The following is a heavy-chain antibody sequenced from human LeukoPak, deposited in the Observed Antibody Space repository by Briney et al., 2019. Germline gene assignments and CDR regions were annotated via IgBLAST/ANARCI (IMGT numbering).Heavy chain of an antibody. Sequence: SETLSLTCTVSGGSINNYYWSWIRQPAGKGLEWIGRIYTSGSTNYNPSLKSRVTMSADTSKNQFSLKLSSVTAADTAVYYCARLGGNGYCSSTSCYTNWFDPWGQGTLVTVSS. V-gene: IGHV4-4*07. J-gene: IGHJ5*02. CDR3: ARLGGNGYCSSTSCYTNWFDP. CDR1: GGSINNYY. D-gene: IGHD2-2*02. CDR2: IYTSGST.